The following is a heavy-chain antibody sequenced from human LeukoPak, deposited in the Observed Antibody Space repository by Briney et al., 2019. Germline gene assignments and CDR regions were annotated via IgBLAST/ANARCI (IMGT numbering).Heavy chain of an antibody. CDR2: IYYNGST. V-gene: IGHV4-31*03. D-gene: IGHD3-16*02. CDR1: GGSISSGGYY. J-gene: IGHJ4*02. Sequence: SETLSLTCTVSGGSISSGGYYWSWIRQHPGKGLEWIGYIYYNGSTYYNPSLKSRVTISVDTSKNQFSLKLSSVTAADTAVYYCANRIGGVIVYWGQGTLVTVSS. CDR3: ANRIGGVIVY.